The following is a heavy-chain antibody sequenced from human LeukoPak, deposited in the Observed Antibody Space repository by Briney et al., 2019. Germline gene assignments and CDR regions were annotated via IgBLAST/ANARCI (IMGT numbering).Heavy chain of an antibody. CDR3: AKGAQGMDV. CDR1: GFTFSSYG. CDR2: ISYDGSNK. Sequence: GGSLRLSCAASGFTFSSYGMHWGRQAPGEGLEWVAVISYDGSNKYYADSVKGRFTISRDNSKNTLYLQMNSLRAEDTAVYYCAKGAQGMDVWGQGTTVTVSS. J-gene: IGHJ6*02. V-gene: IGHV3-30*18.